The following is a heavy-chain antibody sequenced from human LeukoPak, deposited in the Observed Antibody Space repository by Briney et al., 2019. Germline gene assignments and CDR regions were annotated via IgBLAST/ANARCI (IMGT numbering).Heavy chain of an antibody. D-gene: IGHD6-13*01. CDR2: ISGSGGST. CDR1: GFTFSSYA. J-gene: IGHJ4*02. Sequence: GGSLRLSCAASGFTFSSYAMSWVRQAPGKGLEWVSAISGSGGSTYYADSVKGRFTISRDNSENTLYLQMNSLRAEDTAVYYCAKEPGYSSSWPYFDYWGQGTLVTVSS. CDR3: AKEPGYSSSWPYFDY. V-gene: IGHV3-23*01.